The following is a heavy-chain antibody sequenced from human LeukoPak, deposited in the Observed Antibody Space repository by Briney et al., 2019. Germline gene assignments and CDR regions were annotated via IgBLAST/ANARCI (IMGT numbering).Heavy chain of an antibody. D-gene: IGHD3-9*01. CDR3: AKERQYFDWLSYGLDV. J-gene: IGHJ6*02. Sequence: GRSLRLSCAASGFTFDDYAMHWVRQAPGKGLEWVSGISWNSGSIGYADSVKGRFTISRDNAKKSLYLQMNSLRPEDTAFYFCAKERQYFDWLSYGLDVWGQGTTVIVSS. V-gene: IGHV3-9*01. CDR1: GFTFDDYA. CDR2: ISWNSGSI.